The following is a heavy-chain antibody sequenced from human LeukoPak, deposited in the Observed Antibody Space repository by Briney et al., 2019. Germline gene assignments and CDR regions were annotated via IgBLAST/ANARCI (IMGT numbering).Heavy chain of an antibody. V-gene: IGHV3-53*01. CDR1: GFTVSSNY. CDR3: ARGVVDFWSGYYPYFDY. Sequence: GGPLRLSCAASGFTVSSNYMSWVRQAPGKGLEWVSVIYSGGSTYYADSVKGRFTISRDNSKNTLYLQMNSLRAEDTAVYYCARGVVDFWSGYYPYFDYWGQGTLVTVSS. J-gene: IGHJ4*02. CDR2: IYSGGST. D-gene: IGHD3-3*01.